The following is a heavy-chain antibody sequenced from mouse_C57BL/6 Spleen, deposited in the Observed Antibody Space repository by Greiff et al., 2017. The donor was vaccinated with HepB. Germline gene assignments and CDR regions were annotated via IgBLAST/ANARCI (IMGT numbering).Heavy chain of an antibody. Sequence: QVQLQQPGAELVKPGASVKMSCKASGYTFTSYWITWVKQRPGQGLEWIGDIYPGSGSTNYNEKFKSKATLTVDTSSSTAYMQLSSLTSEDSAVYYCARGSYDGYYSAWFAYWGQGTTLTVSS. J-gene: IGHJ2*01. CDR1: GYTFTSYW. D-gene: IGHD2-3*01. CDR2: IYPGSGST. CDR3: ARGSYDGYYSAWFAY. V-gene: IGHV1-55*01.